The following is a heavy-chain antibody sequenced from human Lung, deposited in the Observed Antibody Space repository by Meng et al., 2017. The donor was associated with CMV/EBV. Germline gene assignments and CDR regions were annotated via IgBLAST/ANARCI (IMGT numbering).Heavy chain of an antibody. J-gene: IGHJ4*02. CDR2: ISAYNGNT. D-gene: IGHD2-2*01. CDR1: GYTFTSYG. CDR3: ARNRYCSSTSCYLDY. Sequence: ASVXVSXKASGYTFTSYGISWVRQAPGQGLEWMGWISAYNGNTNYAQKLQGRVTMTTDTSTSTAYMELRSLRSDDTAVYYCARNRYCSSTSCYLDYWGQGXLVTVSS. V-gene: IGHV1-18*01.